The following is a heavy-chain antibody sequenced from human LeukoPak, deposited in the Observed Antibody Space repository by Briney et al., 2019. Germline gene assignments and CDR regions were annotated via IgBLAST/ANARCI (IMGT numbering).Heavy chain of an antibody. CDR1: GNSITTYW. D-gene: IGHD3-16*01. Sequence: GESLKISCKASGNSITTYWNGWVRQKPGKGLEWMGLIFPGDSDTKYSPSFQGQVTISADKSISTAYLQWSSLKASDTAIYYCATYLAGAETFDIWGQGTVVTVSS. CDR3: ATYLAGAETFDI. V-gene: IGHV5-51*01. CDR2: IFPGDSDT. J-gene: IGHJ3*02.